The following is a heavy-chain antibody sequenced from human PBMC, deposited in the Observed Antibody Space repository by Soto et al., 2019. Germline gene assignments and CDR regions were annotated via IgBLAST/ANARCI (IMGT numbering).Heavy chain of an antibody. CDR2: INAGNGNT. D-gene: IGHD3-10*01. CDR1: GYTFTSYV. CDR3: ARARGARPFDI. Sequence: QVQLVQSGAEVKKPGASVKVSCKASGYTFTSYVMHWVRQAPGQRLEWMGWINAGNGNTKYSQNFQGRVTITRDTSESMAYMELSSLRSEDTAVYYCARARGARPFDIWGQGAMVTVSS. V-gene: IGHV1-3*01. J-gene: IGHJ3*02.